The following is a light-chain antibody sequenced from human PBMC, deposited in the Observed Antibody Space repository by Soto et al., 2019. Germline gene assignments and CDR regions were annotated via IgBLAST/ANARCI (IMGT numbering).Light chain of an antibody. V-gene: IGKV1D-12*01. Sequence: DIQMTQSPSSVSASVGDRVTITCRASQDINNWLAWYQQKPGKAPKLLIYTTSSLQSGVPSRFSGNGSGTDCTLTISSLQPEDFATYYGQQANSFPLTFGGGTKVEIK. J-gene: IGKJ4*01. CDR3: QQANSFPLT. CDR1: QDINNW. CDR2: TTS.